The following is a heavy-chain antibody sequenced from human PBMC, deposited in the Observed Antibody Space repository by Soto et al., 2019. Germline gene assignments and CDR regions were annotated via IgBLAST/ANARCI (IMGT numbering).Heavy chain of an antibody. Sequence: EVQLVESGGGLVQPGGSLRLPCAASGFTFSRYWMSWVRQAPGKGLEWVANIKQDGSEKYYVESVKGRFTMSRDNTKNSLYLKMNSPRAENTAVYYCVRDDTRRNNDFWSGHYTADAFDMWGQGRMVTVSS. V-gene: IGHV3-7*01. CDR1: GFTFSRYW. CDR3: VRDDTRRNNDFWSGHYTADAFDM. CDR2: IKQDGSEK. J-gene: IGHJ3*02. D-gene: IGHD3-3*01.